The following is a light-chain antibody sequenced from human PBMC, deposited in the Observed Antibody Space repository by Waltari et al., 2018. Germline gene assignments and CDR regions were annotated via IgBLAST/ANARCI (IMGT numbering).Light chain of an antibody. CDR3: QIWDSRTNQFI. CDR1: KLDYKS. CDR2: DDD. V-gene: IGLV3-21*04. J-gene: IGLJ1*01. Sequence: YVLTQPPSVSVAPGRPATIACGGDKLDYKSLYWSQQRPGQAPVLVIYDDDDRPSGIPERFSASNSGNVAALTISGVEVADEADYYCQIWDSRTNQFIFGPGTRLTVV.